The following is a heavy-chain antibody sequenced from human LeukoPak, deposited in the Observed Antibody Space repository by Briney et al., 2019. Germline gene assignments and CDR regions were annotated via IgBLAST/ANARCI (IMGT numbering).Heavy chain of an antibody. J-gene: IGHJ4*02. V-gene: IGHV4-39*01. Sequence: PLETLSLTCTVSGGSISSSSYYWGWIRQPPGKGLEWIGSIYYSGSTYYNPSLKSRVTISVDTSKNQFSLKLSSVTAADTAVYYCAITYYYDSSGYYYWGQGTLVTVSS. CDR1: GGSISSSSYY. CDR2: IYYSGST. D-gene: IGHD3-22*01. CDR3: AITYYYDSSGYYY.